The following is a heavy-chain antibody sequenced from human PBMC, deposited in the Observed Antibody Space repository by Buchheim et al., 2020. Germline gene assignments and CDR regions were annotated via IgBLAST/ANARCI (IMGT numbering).Heavy chain of an antibody. Sequence: EVQLVESGGGLVQPGGSLRLSCAASGFTFSSYWMSWVRQAPGKGLEWVANIKQDGSEKYYVDSVKGRFTISSEHAKNSLYLQMNSLRAEDTAVYYCAREGYGDYEPSFDYWGQGTL. D-gene: IGHD4-17*01. V-gene: IGHV3-7*01. CDR3: AREGYGDYEPSFDY. CDR2: IKQDGSEK. J-gene: IGHJ4*02. CDR1: GFTFSSYW.